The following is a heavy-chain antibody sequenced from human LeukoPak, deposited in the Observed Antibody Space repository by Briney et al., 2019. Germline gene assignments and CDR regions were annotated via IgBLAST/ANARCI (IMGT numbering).Heavy chain of an antibody. J-gene: IGHJ4*02. CDR2: INPNSGGT. CDR1: GYTFTGYY. CDR3: ARGALYCSGGSCYSSLLDY. V-gene: IGHV1-2*02. Sequence: ASVKVSCKASGYTFTGYYMHWVRQAPGQGLEWMGWINPNSGGTNYAQKFQGRVTMTRDTSISTAYMELSRLRSDDTAVYYCARGALYCSGGSCYSSLLDYWGQGTLVTVSS. D-gene: IGHD2-15*01.